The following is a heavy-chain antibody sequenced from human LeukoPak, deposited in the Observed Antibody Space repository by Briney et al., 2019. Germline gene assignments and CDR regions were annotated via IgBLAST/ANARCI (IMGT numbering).Heavy chain of an antibody. Sequence: GGSLRLSCAASGFTFSSYSMNWVRQAPGKGLEWVSSISSSSSYIYYADSVKGRFTISRDNAKNSLYLQMNSLRAEDTAVYYCARDPITGANVDTAMVWWFDPWGQGTLVTVSS. CDR3: ARDPITGANVDTAMVWWFDP. J-gene: IGHJ5*02. D-gene: IGHD5-18*01. CDR1: GFTFSSYS. CDR2: ISSSSSYI. V-gene: IGHV3-21*01.